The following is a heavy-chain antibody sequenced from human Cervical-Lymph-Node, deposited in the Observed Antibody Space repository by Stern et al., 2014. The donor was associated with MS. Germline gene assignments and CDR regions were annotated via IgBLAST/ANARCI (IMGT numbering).Heavy chain of an antibody. Sequence: QLQLQESGPGLVKPSGTLSLTCAVSGGSISSSNWWSWFRQPPGKGLEWIGETYNSGSTNYNPSLKSRVTISVDKSKNQFSLNVNSVTAADTAVYYCARSWMDYYDSSGYYSHFDHWGQGTLVTVSS. J-gene: IGHJ4*02. CDR3: ARSWMDYYDSSGYYSHFDH. V-gene: IGHV4-4*02. D-gene: IGHD3-22*01. CDR2: TYNSGST. CDR1: GGSISSSNW.